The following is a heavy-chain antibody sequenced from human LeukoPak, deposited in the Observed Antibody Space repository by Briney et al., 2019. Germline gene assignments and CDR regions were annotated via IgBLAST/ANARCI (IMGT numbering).Heavy chain of an antibody. J-gene: IGHJ6*03. CDR3: ASGCSSTTCYDHYYFYYMDV. CDR1: GFSISSYY. CDR2: IYYSGST. D-gene: IGHD2-2*01. Sequence: PSETLSLTCTVSGFSISSYYWSWIRQPPGKGQEGMGYIYYSGSTNYNPSLKSRLTMSVDTSKNQFSLQLTSVTDADTAVYYCASGCSSTTCYDHYYFYYMDVWGKGTTVTVSS. V-gene: IGHV4-59*01.